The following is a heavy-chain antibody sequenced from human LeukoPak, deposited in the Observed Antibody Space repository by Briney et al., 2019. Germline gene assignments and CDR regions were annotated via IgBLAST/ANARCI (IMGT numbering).Heavy chain of an antibody. Sequence: GGSLRLSCAASGFTFSSYGMHWVRQAPGKGLEWVAVIWYHGSNKYYADSVKGRFTISRDNSKNTLYLQMNSLRAEDTAVYYCAKSGYCSSTSCYAPYYFDYWGQGPLVTVSS. D-gene: IGHD2-2*01. J-gene: IGHJ4*02. CDR3: AKSGYCSSTSCYAPYYFDY. V-gene: IGHV3-33*06. CDR1: GFTFSSYG. CDR2: IWYHGSNK.